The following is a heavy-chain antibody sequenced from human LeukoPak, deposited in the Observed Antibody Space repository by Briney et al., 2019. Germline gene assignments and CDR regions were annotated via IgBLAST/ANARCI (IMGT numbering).Heavy chain of an antibody. CDR2: IYYDGSDQ. J-gene: IGHJ4*02. V-gene: IGHV3-33*01. D-gene: IGHD1-26*01. CDR3: ATDRNSGKYYDY. CDR1: GLRFRNYG. Sequence: GGSLRLSCVVSGLRFRNYGMHWVRQAPGKGLEGVAVIYYDGSDQYYADSVKGRFTVSRDNAKNTLYLQMDSLRAEDTAVYYCATDRNSGKYYDYWGQGTLVTVSS.